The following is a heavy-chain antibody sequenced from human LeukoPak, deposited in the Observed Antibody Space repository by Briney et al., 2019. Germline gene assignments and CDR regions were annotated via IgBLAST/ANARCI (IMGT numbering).Heavy chain of an antibody. CDR2: IYSSGST. D-gene: IGHD6-13*01. CDR3: ARDAAWVTEVAAGFLNAMDV. V-gene: IGHV4-59*01. Sequence: PSETLSLTCTVSNGSISGRYWSGIRQPPGKGLEWIGWIYSSGSTKYNPSLKSRVTISVDTSKNQFSLNLYSVIAADTAVYYCARDAAWVTEVAAGFLNAMDVWGQGTTVTVSS. CDR1: NGSISGRY. J-gene: IGHJ6*02.